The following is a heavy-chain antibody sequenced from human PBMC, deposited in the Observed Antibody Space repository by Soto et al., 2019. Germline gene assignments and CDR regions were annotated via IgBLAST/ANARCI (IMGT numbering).Heavy chain of an antibody. CDR1: GFTFSSYA. CDR2: ISYDGSNK. V-gene: IGHV3-30-3*01. D-gene: IGHD2-21*01. CDR3: AREKKGFVYFDS. Sequence: QVQLVESGGGVVQPGRSLRLSCAASGFTFSSYAMHWVRQAPGKGLEWVAVISYDGSNKYYADSVKGRFTISRDNSKNTLYLQMNSLRAEDTAVYYCAREKKGFVYFDSWGQGTLVTVSS. J-gene: IGHJ4*02.